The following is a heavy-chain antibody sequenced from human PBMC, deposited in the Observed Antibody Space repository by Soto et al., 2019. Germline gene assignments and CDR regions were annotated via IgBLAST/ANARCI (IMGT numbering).Heavy chain of an antibody. CDR2: IYPGDSDT. V-gene: IGHV5-51*01. D-gene: IGHD3-16*01. CDR1: GYRFSSYW. Sequence: GESLKISCKGSGYRFSSYWIAWVRQMPGKGLEWMGIIYPGDSDTRYSPSFEGQVTISADKSNSTAYLQWSSLKASDTAMYYCARQRSNGAYYYYGMDVWGQGTTVTVSS. J-gene: IGHJ6*02. CDR3: ARQRSNGAYYYYGMDV.